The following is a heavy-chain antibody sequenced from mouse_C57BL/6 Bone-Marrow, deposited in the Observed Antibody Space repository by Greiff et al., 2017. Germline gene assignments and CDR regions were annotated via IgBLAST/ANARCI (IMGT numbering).Heavy chain of an antibody. V-gene: IGHV1-5*01. CDR3: TRTDGYYVWYFDV. Sequence: EVQLQQSGTVLARPGASVKMSCKTSGYTFTSYWMHWVKQRPGQGLEWIGAIYPGNSDTSYNQKFKGKAKLTAVTSASTAYMELSSLTNEDSAVYYCTRTDGYYVWYFDVWGTGTTVTVSS. CDR2: IYPGNSDT. D-gene: IGHD2-3*01. J-gene: IGHJ1*03. CDR1: GYTFTSYW.